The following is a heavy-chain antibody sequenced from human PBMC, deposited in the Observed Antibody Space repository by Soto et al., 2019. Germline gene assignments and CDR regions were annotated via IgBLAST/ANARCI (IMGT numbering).Heavy chain of an antibody. J-gene: IGHJ4*02. V-gene: IGHV3-21*04. CDR2: ISPSGSDI. CDR1: GFTFRSYS. Sequence: PVGSLRLSCAASGFTFRSYSMNWVRQAPGKGLEWVSLISPSGSDIYYADSVQGRFTISRDNAKNSLFLEMNSLRAEDTAVYYCARGIPRGYSYGSYYFDYWGQGTLVTVSS. CDR3: ARGIPRGYSYGSYYFDY. D-gene: IGHD5-18*01.